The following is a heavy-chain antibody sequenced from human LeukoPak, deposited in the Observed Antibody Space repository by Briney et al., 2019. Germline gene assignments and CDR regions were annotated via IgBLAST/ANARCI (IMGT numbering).Heavy chain of an antibody. J-gene: IGHJ4*02. CDR2: ISYDGSNK. V-gene: IGHV3-30*03. CDR3: AGDILTGYYYLLDY. CDR1: GFTFSSYG. D-gene: IGHD3-9*01. Sequence: PGGSLRLSCAASGFTFSSYGMHWVRQAPGKGLEWGAVISYDGSNKYYADSVKGRFTISRDNSKNTMYLQMNSLRAEDTAVYYCAGDILTGYYYLLDYWGQGTLVTVSS.